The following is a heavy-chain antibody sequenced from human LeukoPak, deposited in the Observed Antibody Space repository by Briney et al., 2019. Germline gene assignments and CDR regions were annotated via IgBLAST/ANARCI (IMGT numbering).Heavy chain of an antibody. CDR1: GGSISSYY. J-gene: IGHJ4*02. V-gene: IGHV4-4*07. CDR2: IYTSGST. Sequence: SETLSLTCTVSGGSISSYYWSWIRQPAGKGLEWIGRIYTSGSTNYNPPLKSRVTMSVDTSNNQFSLKLSSVTAADTAVYYCAREGSSWYYFDYWGQGTLVTVSS. CDR3: AREGSSWYYFDY. D-gene: IGHD6-13*01.